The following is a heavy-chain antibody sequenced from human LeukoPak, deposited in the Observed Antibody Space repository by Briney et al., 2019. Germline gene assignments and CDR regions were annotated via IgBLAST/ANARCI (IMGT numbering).Heavy chain of an antibody. V-gene: IGHV3-30-3*01. D-gene: IGHD3-22*01. CDR2: ISYDGSNK. CDR1: GFTFSSYA. Sequence: GGSLRLSCAASGFTFSSYAMHWVRQAPGKGLEWGAVISYDGSNKYYADSVKGRFTISRDNSKNTLYLQMNSLRAEDTAAYYCARAGVGYYDSSGYYYWGQGTLVTVSS. J-gene: IGHJ4*02. CDR3: ARAGVGYYDSSGYYY.